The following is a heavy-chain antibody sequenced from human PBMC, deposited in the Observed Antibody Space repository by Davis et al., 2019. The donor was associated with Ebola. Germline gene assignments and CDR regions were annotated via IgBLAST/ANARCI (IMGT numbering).Heavy chain of an antibody. J-gene: IGHJ4*02. D-gene: IGHD3-9*01. CDR3: ARAPYDILTHSLRIRFDY. Sequence: SVKVSCKASGDSFNNDGISWVRQAPGQGLEWMGGIIPVFGTTDYAQKFQGRVTITADEATSTAYMELSSLRSEDTAVYYCARAPYDILTHSLRIRFDYWGQGTLVTVSS. V-gene: IGHV1-69*13. CDR2: IIPVFGTT. CDR1: GDSFNNDG.